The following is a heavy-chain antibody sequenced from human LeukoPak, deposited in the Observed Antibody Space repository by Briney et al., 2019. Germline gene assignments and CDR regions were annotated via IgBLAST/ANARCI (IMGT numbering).Heavy chain of an antibody. D-gene: IGHD4-17*01. CDR2: VSGSGGST. V-gene: IGHV3-23*01. CDR1: GFTFSSYA. J-gene: IGHJ4*02. Sequence: GGSLRLSCAASGFTFSSYAMSWVRQAPRKGQEWDSAVSGSGGSTYYADPVKGRFTISRDNSTNKLYLQMNSLRAEDTAVYYCAKVPATVTDDYWGQGTLVTVTS. CDR3: AKVPATVTDDY.